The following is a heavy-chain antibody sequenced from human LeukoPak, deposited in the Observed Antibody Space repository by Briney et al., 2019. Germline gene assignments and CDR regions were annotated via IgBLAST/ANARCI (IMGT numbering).Heavy chain of an antibody. D-gene: IGHD3-10*01. CDR3: ARVLRPMASQYYFDY. J-gene: IGHJ4*02. CDR1: GASINTYY. V-gene: IGHV4-59*01. CDR2: IYYSGTT. Sequence: SETLSLTCAVSGASINTYYWRWIRQPPGKGLEWIGYIYYSGTTSYNPSLKTRVTISIDTSKNQFSLKLSSVTAADTAVYYCARVLRPMASQYYFDYWGQGTLVTVSS.